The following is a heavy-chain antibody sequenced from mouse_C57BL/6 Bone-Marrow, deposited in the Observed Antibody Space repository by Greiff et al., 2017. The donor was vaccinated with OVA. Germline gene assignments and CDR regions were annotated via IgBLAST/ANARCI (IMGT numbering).Heavy chain of an antibody. D-gene: IGHD1-1*01. CDR2: IYPRSGNT. J-gene: IGHJ3*01. Sequence: VQLQQSGAELARPGASVKLSCKASGYTFTSYGISWVKQRPGQGLEWIGEIYPRSGNTYYNEKFKGKATLTADNSSSTAYMELRSLTSDDSAVYFCARRRGSWFAYWGKGTLVTVSA. V-gene: IGHV1-81*01. CDR1: GYTFTSYG. CDR3: ARRRGSWFAY.